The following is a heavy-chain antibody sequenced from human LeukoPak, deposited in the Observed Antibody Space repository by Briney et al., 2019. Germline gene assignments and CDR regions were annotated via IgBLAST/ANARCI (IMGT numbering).Heavy chain of an antibody. Sequence: GGSLRLSCAAYGFTFRSYAMSWVRQAPGKGLEWVSAISGSGGSTYYADSVKGRFTISRDNPKNTLYLQMNSLRAEDTAVNYCAKDPANCSGGSCYEGYFDYWGQGTLVTVSS. CDR3: AKDPANCSGGSCYEGYFDY. V-gene: IGHV3-23*01. D-gene: IGHD2-15*01. CDR2: ISGSGGST. J-gene: IGHJ4*02. CDR1: GFTFRSYA.